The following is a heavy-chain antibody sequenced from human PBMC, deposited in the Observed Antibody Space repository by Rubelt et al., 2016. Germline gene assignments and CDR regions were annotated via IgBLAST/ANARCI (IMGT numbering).Heavy chain of an antibody. Sequence: EVQLVESGGGLVKPGGSLKLSCAASGFTFSSYWMDWVRQAPGKGLEWVANINQDGSVKYYVDSVKGRFTISRDNAKNSLFLQMDCLRAEGTAVYYCAKDQGVYTNYMYHWGQGALVTVSA. CDR3: AKDQGVYTNYMYH. V-gene: IGHV3-7*04. CDR2: INQDGSVK. CDR1: GFTFSSYW. J-gene: IGHJ4*02. D-gene: IGHD4-11*01.